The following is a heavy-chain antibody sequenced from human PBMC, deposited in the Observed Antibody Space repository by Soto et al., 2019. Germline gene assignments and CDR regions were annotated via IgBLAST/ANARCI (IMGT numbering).Heavy chain of an antibody. D-gene: IGHD3-3*01. V-gene: IGHV3-23*01. CDR3: AKASITIFGVPSMDV. CDR1: GFTFSSYA. Sequence: HPGGSLRLSCAASGFTFSSYAMSWVRQAPGKGLEWVSAISGSGGSTYYADSVKGRFTISRDNSKNTLYLQMNSLRAEDTAVYYCAKASITIFGVPSMDVWGQGTAVTSP. J-gene: IGHJ6*02. CDR2: ISGSGGST.